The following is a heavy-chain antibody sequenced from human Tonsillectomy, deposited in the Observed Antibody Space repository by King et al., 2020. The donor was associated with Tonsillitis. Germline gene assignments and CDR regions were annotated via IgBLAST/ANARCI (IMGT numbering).Heavy chain of an antibody. J-gene: IGHJ4*02. CDR2: IKSKTDGGTT. V-gene: IGHV3-15*01. Sequence: VQLVESGGGLVKPGGSLRLSCAASGFTFSNAWMSCVRQAPGKGLEWVGRIKSKTDGGTTDYAAPVKGRFTISRDDSKNTLYLQMNSLKTEDTAVYYCTSVRYDSSSYPDYWGQGTLVTVSS. CDR3: TSVRYDSSSYPDY. D-gene: IGHD3-22*01. CDR1: GFTFSNAW.